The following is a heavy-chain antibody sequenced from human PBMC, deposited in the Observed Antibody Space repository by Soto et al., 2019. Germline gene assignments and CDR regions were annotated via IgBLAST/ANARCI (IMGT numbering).Heavy chain of an antibody. D-gene: IGHD4-4*01. J-gene: IGHJ4*02. Sequence: QLVESGGGLVQPGGSLRLSCEASGFTFSGYWMSWVRQSPGKGLEWLADIKHDGSVQYYVDSVKGRFTISRDNAKKLLYLQMNGLRAEDTALYYCARAPYSNAWYRFDLWGQGTMVTVS. CDR3: ARAPYSNAWYRFDL. CDR2: IKHDGSVQ. V-gene: IGHV3-7*03. CDR1: GFTFSGYW.